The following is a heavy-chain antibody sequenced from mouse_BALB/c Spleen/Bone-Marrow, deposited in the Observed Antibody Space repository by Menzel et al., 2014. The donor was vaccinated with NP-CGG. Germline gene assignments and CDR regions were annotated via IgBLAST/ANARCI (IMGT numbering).Heavy chain of an antibody. CDR1: EINFSDYY. CDR2: ISDGGSYT. CDR3: ARVVTTATLFWYFVV. D-gene: IGHD1-2*01. J-gene: IGHJ1*01. Sequence: EVQAEESGAGFAKPVGSPKFSCAVNEINFSDYYMYWVRQTPEKRLEWAATISDGGSYTYYPDSAKGRFTISRDNAKNNRYLQMSSLKSADTAMYYCARVVTTATLFWYFVVLSDGTTVAIST. V-gene: IGHV5-4*02.